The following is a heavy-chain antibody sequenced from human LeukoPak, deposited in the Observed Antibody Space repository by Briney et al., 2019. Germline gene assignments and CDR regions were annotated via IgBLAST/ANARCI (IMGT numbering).Heavy chain of an antibody. V-gene: IGHV1-58*01. D-gene: IGHD5-18*01. J-gene: IGHJ4*02. CDR3: AADGSGYSYGYDY. Sequence: GWIVVGSGNTNYAQKFQERVTITRDMSTSTAYMELSSLRSEDTAVYYCAADGSGYSYGYDYWGQGTLVTVSS. CDR2: IVVGSGNT.